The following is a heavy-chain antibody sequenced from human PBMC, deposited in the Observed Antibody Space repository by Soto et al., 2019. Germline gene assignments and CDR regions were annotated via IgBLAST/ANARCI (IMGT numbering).Heavy chain of an antibody. Sequence: GSLRLSCAASGFTFSSYAMSWVRQAPGKGLEWVSAISGSGGSTYYADSVKGRFTISRDNSKNTLYLQRNSLRAEDTAVYYWAKERGGFDSGGVFDIWGQGTMVTVSS. CDR2: ISGSGGST. V-gene: IGHV3-23*01. CDR3: AKERGGFDSGGVFDI. CDR1: GFTFSSYA. D-gene: IGHD1-26*01. J-gene: IGHJ3*02.